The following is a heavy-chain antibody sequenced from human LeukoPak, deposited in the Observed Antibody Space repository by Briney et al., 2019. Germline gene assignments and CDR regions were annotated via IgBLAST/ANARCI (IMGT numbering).Heavy chain of an antibody. V-gene: IGHV3-23*01. CDR1: GFNFKDYA. CDR3: AKSMRKDSSGYFLDFDY. J-gene: IGHJ4*02. Sequence: GGPLRLSCAPSGFNFKDYAMSRGRQAPGKGLEWVSAISGSGGSTYYADSVKGRFTISRDNSKNTLYLQMNSLRAEDTAVYYCAKSMRKDSSGYFLDFDYWGQGTLVTVSS. D-gene: IGHD3-22*01. CDR2: ISGSGGST.